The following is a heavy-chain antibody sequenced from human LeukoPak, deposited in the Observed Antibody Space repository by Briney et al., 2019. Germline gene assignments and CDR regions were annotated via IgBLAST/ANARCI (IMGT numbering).Heavy chain of an antibody. CDR1: GGSISSGGYY. CDR2: IHYSGST. V-gene: IGHV4-31*03. CDR3: ARHIGGCYSCGFDY. Sequence: SQTLSLTCTVSGGSISSGGYYWSWIRQHPGKGLEFIGYIHYSGSTYYNPSLKSRVTMSVDTSKNQFSLKMTSVTAADTAVYYCARHIGGCYSCGFDYWGQGILVTVSS. D-gene: IGHD2-21*02. J-gene: IGHJ4*02.